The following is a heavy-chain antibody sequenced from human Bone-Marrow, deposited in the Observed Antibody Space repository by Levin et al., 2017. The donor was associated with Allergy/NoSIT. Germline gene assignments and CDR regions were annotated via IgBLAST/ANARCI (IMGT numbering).Heavy chain of an antibody. D-gene: IGHD6-25*01. CDR3: VRDSGLYGLDV. CDR1: GFTFTTYG. Sequence: GESLKISCATSGFTFTTYGMHWVRQAPGKGLEWVAVIWHDGRKKFHAEPVRGRMTISRDNSENTVSLQMKSLRVEDTAVYFCVRDSGLYGLDVWGQGTTVIVSS. J-gene: IGHJ6*02. CDR2: IWHDGRKK. V-gene: IGHV3-33*01.